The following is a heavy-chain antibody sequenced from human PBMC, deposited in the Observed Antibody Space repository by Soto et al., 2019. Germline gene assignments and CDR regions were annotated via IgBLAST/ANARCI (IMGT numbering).Heavy chain of an antibody. CDR1: GGSISSYY. CDR3: ARGGDFFDY. V-gene: IGHV4-59*01. D-gene: IGHD7-27*01. J-gene: IGHJ4*02. Sequence: SETLPLTCTVSGGSISSYYWSWIRQPPGKGLEWIGYIYYSGSTNYNPSLKSRVTISVDTSKNQFSLKLSSVTAADTAVYYCARGGDFFDYWGQGTLVTVSS. CDR2: IYYSGST.